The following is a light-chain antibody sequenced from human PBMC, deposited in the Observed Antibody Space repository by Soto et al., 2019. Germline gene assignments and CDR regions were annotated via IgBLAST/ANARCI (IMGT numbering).Light chain of an antibody. CDR2: GAS. Sequence: EIVMTQSPVTLSVSPGERATLSCRASQSVSSGYLAWYQQKPGQAPRLLIYGASSRATGIPDRFSGSGSGTDFTLTISRLEPEDFAVYYCQQYGSSPRTFGQGTKVDIK. J-gene: IGKJ1*01. V-gene: IGKV3-20*01. CDR1: QSVSSGY. CDR3: QQYGSSPRT.